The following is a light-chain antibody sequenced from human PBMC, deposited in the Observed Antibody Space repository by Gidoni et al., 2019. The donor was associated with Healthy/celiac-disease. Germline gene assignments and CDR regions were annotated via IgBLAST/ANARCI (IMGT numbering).Light chain of an antibody. CDR2: DVS. CDR1: SSDVGGYNY. Sequence: QSPLTPPRSVSGSPGQSVTISCPGTSSDVGGYNYVSWYQQHPGKAPKRMIYDVSKRPSGVPDRFAGSKSGNTASLTISGRQAEDEADYYGGSDAGSYTLVFGGGTKLTVL. J-gene: IGLJ2*01. V-gene: IGLV2-11*01. CDR3: GSDAGSYTLV.